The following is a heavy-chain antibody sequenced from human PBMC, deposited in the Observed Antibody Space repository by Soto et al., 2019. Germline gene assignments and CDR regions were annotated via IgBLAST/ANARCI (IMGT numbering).Heavy chain of an antibody. CDR2: IDWDDDK. CDR3: ARHTAMARMDV. J-gene: IGHJ6*02. CDR1: GFSLSTSGMR. Sequence: SGPTLGNPTQTLTLTCTFSGFSLSTSGMRVSWIRQPPGKALEWLARIDWDDDKFYSTSLKTRLTISKDTSKNQVVLTMTNMDPVDTATYYCARHTAMARMDVWGQGTTVTVSS. D-gene: IGHD5-18*01. V-gene: IGHV2-70*04.